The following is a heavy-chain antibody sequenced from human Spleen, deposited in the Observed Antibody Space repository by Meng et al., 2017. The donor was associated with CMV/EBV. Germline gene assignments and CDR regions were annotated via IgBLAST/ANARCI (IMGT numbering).Heavy chain of an antibody. CDR2: INPNSGGT. CDR1: GYTFTGYY. J-gene: IGHJ6*02. V-gene: IGHV1-2*02. CDR3: ARSRVLSTSSSRPPTYGMDV. Sequence: ASVKVSCKASGYTFTGYYMHWVRQAPGQGLEWMGWINPNSGGTNYAQKFQGRVTMTRDPSISTAYMELHSLKSGDTAVYYCARSRVLSTSSSRPPTYGMDVWGQGTTVTVSS. D-gene: IGHD2-2*01.